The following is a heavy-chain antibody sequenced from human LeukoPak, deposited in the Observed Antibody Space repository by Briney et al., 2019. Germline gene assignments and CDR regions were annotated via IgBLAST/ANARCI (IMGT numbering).Heavy chain of an antibody. Sequence: GGSLRLSCAASGFTFSSYSMNWVRQAPGKGLEWVSSISSSSSYIYYADSAKGRFTISRDNAKNSLYLQMNSLRAEDTAVYYCARDRDGYNYGIIGYWGQGTLVTVSS. D-gene: IGHD5-24*01. V-gene: IGHV3-21*01. CDR1: GFTFSSYS. CDR3: ARDRDGYNYGIIGY. J-gene: IGHJ4*02. CDR2: ISSSSSYI.